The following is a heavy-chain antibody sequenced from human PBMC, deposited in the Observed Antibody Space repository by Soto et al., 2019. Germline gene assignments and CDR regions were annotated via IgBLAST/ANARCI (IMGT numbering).Heavy chain of an antibody. D-gene: IGHD2-2*01. CDR2: IYYSGST. CDR1: GGSISSSSYY. J-gene: IGHJ5*02. Sequence: QLQLQESGPGLVKPSETLSLTCTVSGGSISSSSYYWGWIRQPPGKGLEWIGSIYYSGSTYYNPSLKSRVTISVDTSKNQFSLKLSSMTAADTAVYYCASEGVPAAMGTRGFDPWGQGTLVTVSS. CDR3: ASEGVPAAMGTRGFDP. V-gene: IGHV4-39*01.